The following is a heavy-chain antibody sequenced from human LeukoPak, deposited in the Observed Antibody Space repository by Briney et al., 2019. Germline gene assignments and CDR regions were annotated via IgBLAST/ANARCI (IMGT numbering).Heavy chain of an antibody. D-gene: IGHD4-11*01. V-gene: IGHV1-69*05. CDR3: ARSPKLTTVTPFDY. CDR2: IIPIFGTA. J-gene: IGHJ4*02. Sequence: GASVKVSCKASGGTFSSYAISWVRQAPGQGLEWMGGIIPIFGTANYAQKFQGRVTITTDESTSTAYMELSSLRSEDTAVYYCARSPKLTTVTPFDYWGQGTQVTVSS. CDR1: GGTFSSYA.